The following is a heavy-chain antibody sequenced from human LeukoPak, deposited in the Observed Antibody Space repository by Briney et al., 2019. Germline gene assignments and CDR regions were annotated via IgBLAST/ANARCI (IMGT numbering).Heavy chain of an antibody. V-gene: IGHV3-7*01. CDR1: GFTFRSYW. CDR3: ARVFGVVITPYYYYGMDV. J-gene: IGHJ6*02. D-gene: IGHD3-3*01. CDR2: IKQDGSEK. Sequence: GGSLRLSCVASGFTFRSYWMSWVRQAPGKGLEWVANIKQDGSEKYYVDSVKGRFTISRDNAKNSLYLQMNSLRAEDTAVYYCARVFGVVITPYYYYGMDVWGQGTTVTVSS.